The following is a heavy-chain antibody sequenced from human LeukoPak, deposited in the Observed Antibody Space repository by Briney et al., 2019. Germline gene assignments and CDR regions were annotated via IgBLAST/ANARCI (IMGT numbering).Heavy chain of an antibody. D-gene: IGHD6-19*01. CDR3: AIAQYTSGWYSHHYYYMDV. J-gene: IGHJ6*03. CDR1: GDTFASDD. CDR2: MSPKSGNT. Sequence: ASVKVSCKASGDTFASDDVNWVRQAPGQGLEWMGWMSPKSGNTGYAQKFQGRVIMTMNTSTSTAYVELSGLRSEDTAVYYCAIAQYTSGWYSHHYYYMDVWGKGTTVTVSS. V-gene: IGHV1-8*01.